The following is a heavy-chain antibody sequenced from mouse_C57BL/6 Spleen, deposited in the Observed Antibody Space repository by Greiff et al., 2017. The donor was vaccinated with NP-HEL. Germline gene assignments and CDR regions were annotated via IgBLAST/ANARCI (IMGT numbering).Heavy chain of an antibody. CDR1: GYTFTSYW. J-gene: IGHJ4*01. CDR3: ARGVYYYGSRYYAMDY. CDR2: IYPGSGST. D-gene: IGHD1-1*01. V-gene: IGHV1-55*01. Sequence: QVQLQQPGAELVKPGASVKMSCKASGYTFTSYWITWVKQRPGQGLEWIGDIYPGSGSTNYNEKFKSKATLTVDTSSSTAYMQLSILTSEDSAVYYCARGVYYYGSRYYAMDYWGQGTSVTVSS.